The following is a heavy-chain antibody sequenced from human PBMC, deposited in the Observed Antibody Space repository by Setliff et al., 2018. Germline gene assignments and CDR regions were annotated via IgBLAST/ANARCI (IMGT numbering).Heavy chain of an antibody. CDR3: ARMSGFLYMDD. CDR2: IYTSWST. Sequence: SETLSLTCTVSGDSISSRTYYWSRIRQPAGKGLEWIGHIYTSWSTNYNPTLKSRLTISVDTSKNQFSLNLSSVTAADTAVYYSARMSGFLYMDDWGKGTTVTVSS. CDR1: GDSISSRTYY. V-gene: IGHV4-61*09. D-gene: IGHD3-3*01. J-gene: IGHJ6*03.